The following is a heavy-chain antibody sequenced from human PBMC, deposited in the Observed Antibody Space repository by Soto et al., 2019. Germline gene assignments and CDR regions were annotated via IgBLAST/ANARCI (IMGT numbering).Heavy chain of an antibody. CDR2: TYYRSRWYN. Sequence: SQTLSLTFAMSVDSVSSNSAAWNWIRLSPSRGLEWLARTYYRSRWYNDYAVSVRSRITVNPDTSKNQFSLQLTSVTPEDTAVYYCAGTTSHQWYYMDVWGKGTTVTVSS. CDR1: VDSVSSNSAA. V-gene: IGHV6-1*01. J-gene: IGHJ6*03. CDR3: AGTTSHQWYYMDV. D-gene: IGHD1-7*01.